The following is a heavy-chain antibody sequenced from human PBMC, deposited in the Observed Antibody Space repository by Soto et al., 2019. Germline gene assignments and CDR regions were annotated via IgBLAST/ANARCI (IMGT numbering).Heavy chain of an antibody. D-gene: IGHD2-8*01. Sequence: GGSLRLSCAASGFPFSSYAMSWVRQAPGKGLEWVSAISGSGGSTYYADSVKGRFTISRDNSKNTLYLQMNSLRAEDTAVYYCAKLGTIVLMVYATVSDYWGQGTLVTVSS. CDR1: GFPFSSYA. J-gene: IGHJ4*02. CDR2: ISGSGGST. CDR3: AKLGTIVLMVYATVSDY. V-gene: IGHV3-23*01.